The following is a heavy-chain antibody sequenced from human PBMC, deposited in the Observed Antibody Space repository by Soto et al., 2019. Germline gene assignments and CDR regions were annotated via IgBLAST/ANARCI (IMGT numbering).Heavy chain of an antibody. CDR1: GYSFTSYW. CDR3: ARSGYDFWSGYYTYYYYGMDV. V-gene: IGHV5-10-1*01. CDR2: IDPSDSYT. Sequence: GESLKISCKGSGYSFTSYWISWVRQMPGKGLEWMGRIDPSDSYTNYSPSFQGHVTISADKSISTAYLQWSSLKASDTAMYYCARSGYDFWSGYYTYYYYGMDVWGQGTTVTV. J-gene: IGHJ6*02. D-gene: IGHD3-3*01.